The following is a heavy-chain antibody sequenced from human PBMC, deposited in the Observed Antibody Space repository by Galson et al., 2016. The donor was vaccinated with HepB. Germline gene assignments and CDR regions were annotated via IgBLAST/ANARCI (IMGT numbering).Heavy chain of an antibody. CDR2: TYYRSKWYN. Sequence: CAISGDSVSSHSVTWNWIRQSPSRGLEWLGRTYYRSKWYNDYAVSVKSRMTINPDTSKNQFSLQLNSVTPEDTAVYYCARRGSKEKGYFDLWSRGTLVTVSS. D-gene: IGHD6-13*01. CDR3: ARRGSKEKGYFDL. V-gene: IGHV6-1*01. J-gene: IGHJ2*01. CDR1: GDSVSSHSVT.